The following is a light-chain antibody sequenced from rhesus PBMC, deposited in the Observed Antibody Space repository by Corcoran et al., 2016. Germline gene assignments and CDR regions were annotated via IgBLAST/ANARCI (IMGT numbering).Light chain of an antibody. CDR1: QGISSY. CDR3: QPHNSYPRT. CDR2: YAS. V-gene: IGKV1-32*02. J-gene: IGKJ1*01. Sequence: DIQMSQSPSSLSASVGDRVTITCRASQGISSYLNWYQQQTGKAPKLLFYYASNLESGVPSRFSGSGSGTDFTLPISSLQPEDFAIYYCQPHNSYPRTFDQGAKVEIK.